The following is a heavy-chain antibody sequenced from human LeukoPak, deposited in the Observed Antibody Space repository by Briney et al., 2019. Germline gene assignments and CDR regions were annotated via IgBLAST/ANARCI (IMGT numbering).Heavy chain of an antibody. CDR3: ARQGHPYTVTADY. CDR2: IYPGDYDT. D-gene: IGHD4-17*01. V-gene: IGHV5-51*01. Sequence: GESLKISCKGSGYSFTSYWIGWVRQLPGKGLEWMGIIYPGDYDTRYSPSFQVQVTISADKSISTAYLQWSSLKASDTAMYYCARQGHPYTVTADYWGQGTLVTVSS. J-gene: IGHJ4*02. CDR1: GYSFTSYW.